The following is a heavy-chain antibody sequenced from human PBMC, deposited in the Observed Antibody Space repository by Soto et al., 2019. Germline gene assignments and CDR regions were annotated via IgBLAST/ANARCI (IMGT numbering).Heavy chain of an antibody. CDR3: ARRLQWQLRPLDS. D-gene: IGHD6-19*01. Sequence: QVQLMESGGGLVKPGGSLRLSCAGSGFTFSDYYITWIRRAPGKGLEWVSYINTLSSAIYYADSVKGRFTISRDNAKNSVYLQMNRLRAEDTAVYYCARRLQWQLRPLDSWGRGTLVTVSS. V-gene: IGHV3-11*01. CDR2: INTLSSAI. J-gene: IGHJ4*02. CDR1: GFTFSDYY.